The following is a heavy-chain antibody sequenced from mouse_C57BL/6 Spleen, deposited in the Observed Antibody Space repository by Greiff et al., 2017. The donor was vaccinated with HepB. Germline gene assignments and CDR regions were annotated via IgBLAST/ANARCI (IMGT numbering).Heavy chain of an antibody. CDR1: GYSFTGYY. Sequence: EVQLQESGPELVKPGASVKISCKASGYSFTGYYMHWVKQSHGNILDWIGYIYPYNGVSSYNQKFKGKATLTVDKSSSTAYMELRSLTSEDSAVYYCARETHYGNYDYYAMDYWGQGTSVTVSS. D-gene: IGHD2-1*01. CDR2: IYPYNGVS. CDR3: ARETHYGNYDYYAMDY. V-gene: IGHV1-31*01. J-gene: IGHJ4*01.